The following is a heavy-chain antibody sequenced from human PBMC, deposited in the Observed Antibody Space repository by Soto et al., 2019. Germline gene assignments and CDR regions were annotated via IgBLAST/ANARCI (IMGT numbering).Heavy chain of an antibody. CDR2: ISYHGSNI. J-gene: IGHJ4*02. D-gene: IGHD6-19*01. V-gene: IGHV3-30-3*01. CDR1: GFTFSSYA. Sequence: QVQLVESGGGEVQPGRSLRLSCAASGFTFSSYAMHWVRQAPGKGLEWVAVISYHGSNIYYADSVKGRFTISRDNSKNTLYLEMNSLRVEDTAVYYCASGVSGSIAVAGTGYFDNCGKGTLVAVSS. CDR3: ASGVSGSIAVAGTGYFDN.